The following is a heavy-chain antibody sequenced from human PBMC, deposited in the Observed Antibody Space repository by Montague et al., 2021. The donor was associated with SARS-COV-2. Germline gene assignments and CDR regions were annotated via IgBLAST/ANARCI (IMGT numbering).Heavy chain of an antibody. CDR1: GGSISSSSYY. CDR2: IYYSGST. Sequence: SETLSLTCTVSGGSISSSSYYWGWIRQPPGKGLEWIGSIYYSGSTNYNPSLKSRVTISVDTSKNQFSLKLSPVTAADTAVYYCARVFPRWLQFDPYFDYWGQGTLVTVSS. D-gene: IGHD5-24*01. CDR3: ARVFPRWLQFDPYFDY. V-gene: IGHV4-39*07. J-gene: IGHJ4*02.